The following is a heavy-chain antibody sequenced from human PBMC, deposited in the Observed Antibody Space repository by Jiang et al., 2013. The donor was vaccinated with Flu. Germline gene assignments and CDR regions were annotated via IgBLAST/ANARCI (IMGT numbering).Heavy chain of an antibody. Sequence: GSGLVKPSETLSLTCTVSGGSISSTSYFWGWIRQPPGKGLEWIGFVYDSGSTNYNPSLTSRVTMSVDTSKNQFSLKLYSVTAADTAVYFCARHKITISGYGPEDGLDLWGQGTRVTVSS. CDR3: ARHKITISGYGPEDGLDL. CDR1: GGSISSTSYF. D-gene: IGHD5-12*01. V-gene: IGHV4-61*05. J-gene: IGHJ3*01. CDR2: VYDSGST.